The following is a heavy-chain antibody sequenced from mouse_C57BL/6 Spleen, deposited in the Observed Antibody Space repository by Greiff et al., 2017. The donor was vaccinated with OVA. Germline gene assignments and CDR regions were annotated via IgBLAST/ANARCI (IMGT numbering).Heavy chain of an antibody. D-gene: IGHD1-1*01. V-gene: IGHV1-55*01. Sequence: QVQLQQPGAELVKPGASVKMSCKASGYTFTSYWITWVKQRPGQGLECIGDIYPGSGSTNYNEKFKSKATLTVDTSSSTAYMQRSSLTSEDSAVYYCARPITTVVARGYFDVWGTGTTVTVSS. J-gene: IGHJ1*03. CDR3: ARPITTVVARGYFDV. CDR1: GYTFTSYW. CDR2: IYPGSGST.